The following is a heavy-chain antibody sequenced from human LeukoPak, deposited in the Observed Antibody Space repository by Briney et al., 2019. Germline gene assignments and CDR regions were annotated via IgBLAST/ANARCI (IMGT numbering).Heavy chain of an antibody. CDR3: AKETIQLASLAH. V-gene: IGHV3-23*01. Sequence: PGGSLRLSCGASGFTFSNYAMMCLRQAPGKGLEWVSTISVSGGSTYNADSVKGRFTISRDSSKNTLYLQMNSLRAEDTAVYYCAKETIQLASLAHWGQGTLVTVSS. CDR1: GFTFSNYA. CDR2: ISVSGGST. D-gene: IGHD3-3*02. J-gene: IGHJ4*02.